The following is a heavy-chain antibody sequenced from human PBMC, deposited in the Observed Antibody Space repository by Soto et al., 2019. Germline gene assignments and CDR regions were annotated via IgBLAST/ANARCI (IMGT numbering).Heavy chain of an antibody. CDR3: VKAIVSGSGSYYLD. Sequence: PGGSLRLSCAASGFTFSSYAMHWVRQAPGKGLESVSAIGSSGSSTYYADSVKGRFTISRDNSKNTLYLQMSSLRAEDTAVYYCVKAIVSGSGSYYLDWGQGTLVTVSS. D-gene: IGHD3-10*01. CDR2: IGSSGSST. V-gene: IGHV3-64D*06. CDR1: GFTFSSYA. J-gene: IGHJ4*02.